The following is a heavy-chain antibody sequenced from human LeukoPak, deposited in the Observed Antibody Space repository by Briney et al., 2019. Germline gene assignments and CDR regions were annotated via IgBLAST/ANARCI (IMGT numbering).Heavy chain of an antibody. Sequence: SETLSLTCTVSGGSISSYYWSWIRQPPGKGLEWIGDIYYSGSTNYNPSLKSRVTISVDTSKNQFSLKLSSVTAADTAVYYCARDLSGYGSGGGFDIWGQGTMVTVSS. CDR2: IYYSGST. D-gene: IGHD3-10*01. V-gene: IGHV4-59*01. J-gene: IGHJ3*02. CDR1: GGSISSYY. CDR3: ARDLSGYGSGGGFDI.